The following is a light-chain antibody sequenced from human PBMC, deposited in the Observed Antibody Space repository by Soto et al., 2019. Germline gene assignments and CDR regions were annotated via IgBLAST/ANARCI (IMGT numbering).Light chain of an antibody. J-gene: IGKJ2*01. CDR3: QQYNNWQHS. CDR1: QSVSSN. V-gene: IGKV3-15*01. CDR2: GAS. Sequence: EIVMTQSPATLSLSPGQRATLSCRASQSVSSNLAWYQQILGQAPRLLISGASTRATGIPARFTGSGSGTEFTLTISSLQYEDFEVYYCQQYNNWQHSFGQGTKVDIQ.